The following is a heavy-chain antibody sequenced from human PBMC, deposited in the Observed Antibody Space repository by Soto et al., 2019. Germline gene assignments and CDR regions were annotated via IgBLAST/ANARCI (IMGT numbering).Heavy chain of an antibody. Sequence: GGSLRLSCAASGFTFSSYEVNWVRQAPGKGLEWVSYISSSGSTIYYADSVKGRFTISRDNAKNSLYLQMNSLRAEDTAVYYCERRVTKNSSGPDAFDIWGQGTMVTVSS. CDR2: ISSSGSTI. CDR1: GFTFSSYE. V-gene: IGHV3-48*03. J-gene: IGHJ3*02. CDR3: ERRVTKNSSGPDAFDI. D-gene: IGHD3-22*01.